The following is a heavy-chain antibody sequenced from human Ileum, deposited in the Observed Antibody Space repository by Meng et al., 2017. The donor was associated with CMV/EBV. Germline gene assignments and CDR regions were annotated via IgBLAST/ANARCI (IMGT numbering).Heavy chain of an antibody. V-gene: IGHV3-74*01. Sequence: VRVVASVGGLVRWGGSLRLSCAVSGFPFSSHWLDWVRQVPGKGLVWVARIRSDGTITSYADSVKGRFTISRDNAKNTVYLQMNSLRDEDTAVYYCATLPPGYWGQGTLVTVSS. CDR2: IRSDGTIT. CDR1: GFPFSSHW. D-gene: IGHD2-21*02. CDR3: ATLPPGY. J-gene: IGHJ4*02.